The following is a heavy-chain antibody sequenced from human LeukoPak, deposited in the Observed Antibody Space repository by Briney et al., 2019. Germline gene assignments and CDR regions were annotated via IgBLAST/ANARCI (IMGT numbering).Heavy chain of an antibody. CDR1: GFSFSNYA. J-gene: IGHJ3*02. CDR2: ISDSGRST. Sequence: GGSLRLSCAASGFSFSNYAMSWVRQAPGKGLEWVSGISDSGRSTYYADSVKGRFTISRDNSKNTLYLQMNSLRAEDTAVYYCAKGSSWYRVYGKNAFDIWGQGTTVTVSS. D-gene: IGHD6-13*01. CDR3: AKGSSWYRVYGKNAFDI. V-gene: IGHV3-23*01.